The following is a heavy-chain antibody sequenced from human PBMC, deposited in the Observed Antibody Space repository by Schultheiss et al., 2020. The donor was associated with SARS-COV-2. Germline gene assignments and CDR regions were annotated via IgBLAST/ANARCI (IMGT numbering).Heavy chain of an antibody. CDR2: IYYSGST. D-gene: IGHD2-15*01. V-gene: IGHV4-59*01. CDR1: GGSISPYY. Sequence: SQTLSLTCTVSGGSISPYYWSWIRQPPGKGLEWIGFIYYSGSTNYNPSLKSRVTISLDTSKNQFSLKLSSVTAADTAVYVCAREYCSGGSCHFDYWGQGTLVTVSS. CDR3: AREYCSGGSCHFDY. J-gene: IGHJ4*02.